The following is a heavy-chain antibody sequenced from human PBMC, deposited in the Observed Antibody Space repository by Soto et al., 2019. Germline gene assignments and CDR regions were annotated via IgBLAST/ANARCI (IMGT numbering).Heavy chain of an antibody. V-gene: IGHV5-51*01. CDR2: IYPGDSDT. CDR1: AYSFTSYW. D-gene: IGHD2-15*01. CDR3: ARGSYCSGGSCYSGYYYYYMDV. J-gene: IGHJ6*03. Sequence: GESLKISCKGSAYSFTSYWIGWVRQMPGKGLEWMGIIYPGDSDTRYSPSFQGQVTISADKSISTAYLQWSSLKASDTAMYYCARGSYCSGGSCYSGYYYYYMDVWGKGTTVTVSS.